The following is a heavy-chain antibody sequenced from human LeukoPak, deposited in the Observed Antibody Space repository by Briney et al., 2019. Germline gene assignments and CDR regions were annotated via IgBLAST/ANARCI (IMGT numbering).Heavy chain of an antibody. D-gene: IGHD6-13*01. CDR2: INSDGSST. V-gene: IGHV3-74*01. CDR1: GFTFSSNW. CDR3: ARWEQQLGRNWFDP. J-gene: IGHJ5*02. Sequence: HPGGSLRLSCAASGFTFSSNWMHWVRQAPGKGLAWVSRINSDGSSTSYADSVKGRFTISRDNAKNTLYLQMNSLRAEDTAVYYCARWEQQLGRNWFDPWGQGTLVTVSS.